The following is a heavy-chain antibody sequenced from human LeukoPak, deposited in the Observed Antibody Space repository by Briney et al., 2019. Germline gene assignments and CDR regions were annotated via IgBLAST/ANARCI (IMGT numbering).Heavy chain of an antibody. Sequence: GGSLRLSCAASGFTFSSYSMNWVRQAPGKGLEWVSSISSSSSYIYYADSVKGRFTISRDNAKNSLYLQMNSLRAQDTAVYYCARETYSGYEIDYWGQGTLVTVSS. CDR1: GFTFSSYS. CDR3: ARETYSGYEIDY. J-gene: IGHJ4*02. D-gene: IGHD5-12*01. CDR2: ISSSSSYI. V-gene: IGHV3-21*01.